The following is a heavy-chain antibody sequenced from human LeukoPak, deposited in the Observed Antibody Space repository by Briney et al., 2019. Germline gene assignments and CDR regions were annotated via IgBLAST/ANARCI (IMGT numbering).Heavy chain of an antibody. Sequence: PGGSLRLSCAASGFTLSSYSMNWVRQAPGKGLEWISYIRSSGSIINYAESVKGRFTISRDNAKSSLYLQMNSLRAEDTAVYYCVRDVHSSGSFVWGQGTLVTVSS. D-gene: IGHD3-10*01. J-gene: IGHJ4*02. CDR3: VRDVHSSGSFV. CDR1: GFTLSSYS. V-gene: IGHV3-48*01. CDR2: IRSSGSII.